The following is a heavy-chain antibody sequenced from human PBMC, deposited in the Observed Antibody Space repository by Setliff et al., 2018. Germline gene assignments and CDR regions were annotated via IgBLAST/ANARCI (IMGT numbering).Heavy chain of an antibody. CDR3: ARVITFGGVIRSPSYGMDV. D-gene: IGHD3-16*01. Sequence: GGYLRLSCAASGFSFSIYWMSWVRQAPGKGLEWVANIKQDGSEKYYVDSVKGRFTISRDNAKNSLYLQMNSLRAKDTAVYYCARVITFGGVIRSPSYGMDVWGQGTTVTVSS. V-gene: IGHV3-7*01. CDR2: IKQDGSEK. CDR1: GFSFSIYW. J-gene: IGHJ6*02.